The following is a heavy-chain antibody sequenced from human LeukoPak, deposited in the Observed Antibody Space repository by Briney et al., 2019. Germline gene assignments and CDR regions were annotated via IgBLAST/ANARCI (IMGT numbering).Heavy chain of an antibody. V-gene: IGHV1-69*04. Sequence: SVKVSCKASGGTFSSYAISWVRQAPGQGLEWMGRIIPILGIANYAQKFQGRVTITADKSTSTAYMELSSLRSEDTAVYYCARCRIAAAATGGYYYYGMDVWGQGTTVTVSS. CDR2: IIPILGIA. D-gene: IGHD6-13*01. J-gene: IGHJ6*02. CDR1: GGTFSSYA. CDR3: ARCRIAAAATGGYYYYGMDV.